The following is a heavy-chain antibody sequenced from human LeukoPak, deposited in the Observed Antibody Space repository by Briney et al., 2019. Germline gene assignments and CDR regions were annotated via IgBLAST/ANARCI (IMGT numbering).Heavy chain of an antibody. V-gene: IGHV3-11*04. Sequence: GGSLRLSCAASGFTFSDYYMSWIRQAPGKGLEWVSYISSSGSTIYYADSVKGRFTISRDNAKNSLYLQMNSLRAEDTAVYYCAKEIWPTVTTPGHTHFDYWGQGTLVTVSS. CDR3: AKEIWPTVTTPGHTHFDY. J-gene: IGHJ4*02. CDR2: ISSSGSTI. D-gene: IGHD4-17*01. CDR1: GFTFSDYY.